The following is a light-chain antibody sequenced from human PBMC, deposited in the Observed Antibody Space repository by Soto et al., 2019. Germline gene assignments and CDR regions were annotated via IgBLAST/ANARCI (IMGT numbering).Light chain of an antibody. Sequence: ASTGDRVTITCRASQGISSYLAWYQQKPGKAPKLLIYAASTLQSGVPSRFSGSGTGTDFTLTISCLQSEDFATYYCQQYYSYPLTFGQGTKVDIK. J-gene: IGKJ1*01. CDR1: QGISSY. CDR2: AAS. CDR3: QQYYSYPLT. V-gene: IGKV1-8*01.